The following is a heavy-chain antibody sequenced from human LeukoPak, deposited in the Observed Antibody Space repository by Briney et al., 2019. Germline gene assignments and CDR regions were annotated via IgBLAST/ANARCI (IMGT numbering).Heavy chain of an antibody. CDR3: GAGTYYYYYMDV. CDR1: GFTFSSYW. V-gene: IGHV3-74*01. D-gene: IGHD1-14*01. CDR2: IKSDGSST. J-gene: IGHJ6*03. Sequence: GGSLRLSCAASGFTFSSYWMHWVRQTPGKGLVWVSRIKSDGSSTSYADSVKGRFTISRDNAKNTLYLQMNSLRAEDTAVYYCGAGTYYYYYMDVWGKGTTVTVSS.